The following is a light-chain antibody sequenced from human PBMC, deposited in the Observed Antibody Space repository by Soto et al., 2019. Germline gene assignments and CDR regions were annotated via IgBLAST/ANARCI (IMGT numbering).Light chain of an antibody. CDR3: ATWDDSLNGGV. CDR2: NNN. CDR1: RSNIGRNT. Sequence: QAVVTQPPSASGTPGQRVTISCSGSRSNIGRNTVNWYQQLPGTAPKLLIYNNNQRPSGVPDRFSGSKSGTSASLAISGLQSEDEADFYCATWDDSLNGGVFGGGTKLTVL. V-gene: IGLV1-44*01. J-gene: IGLJ3*02.